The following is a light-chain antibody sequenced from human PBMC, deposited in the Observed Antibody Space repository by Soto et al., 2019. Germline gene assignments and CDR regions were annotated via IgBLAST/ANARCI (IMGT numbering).Light chain of an antibody. CDR2: EVS. V-gene: IGLV2-14*01. J-gene: IGLJ1*01. Sequence: QSALTQPASVSGSPGQSITISCTGTSSDVGAYNYVSWYQQHPSKAPKLMIYEVSNRPSRVSNRFSGSKSGNTASLTISGLQAEDEADYYCSSYTRSSTPYVYGTGTKVTVL. CDR3: SSYTRSSTPYV. CDR1: SSDVGAYNY.